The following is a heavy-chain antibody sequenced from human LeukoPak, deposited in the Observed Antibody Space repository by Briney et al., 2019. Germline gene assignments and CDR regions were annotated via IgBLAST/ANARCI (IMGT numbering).Heavy chain of an antibody. J-gene: IGHJ3*02. D-gene: IGHD3-10*01. CDR1: GFTFSSYA. CDR2: NSGRSSSR. V-gene: IGHV3-23*01. Sequence: PGGSLRLSCTATGFTFSSYAMTWVRQTPEKGLEWVSANSGRSSSRYFADSVRGRFTISRGNSNNTLHLQMSSLRAEDTAVYFCARTSPMVRGPPPIDAFDIWGRGTLVTVSS. CDR3: ARTSPMVRGPPPIDAFDI.